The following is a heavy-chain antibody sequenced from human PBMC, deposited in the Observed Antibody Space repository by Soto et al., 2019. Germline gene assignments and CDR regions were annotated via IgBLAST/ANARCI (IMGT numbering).Heavy chain of an antibody. CDR2: ISGSGGST. CDR1: GFTFSSYA. D-gene: IGHD3-10*01. CDR3: AXDRVGRFGEMAPDAFDI. V-gene: IGHV3-23*01. J-gene: IGHJ3*02. Sequence: GGSLRLSCPASGFTFSSYAMSWVRQAPGKGLEWVSAISGSGGSTYYADSVKGRFTISRDNSKNTLYLQMNSLRAEDTAVYYCAXDRVGRFGEMAPDAFDIWGQGTMVTVSS.